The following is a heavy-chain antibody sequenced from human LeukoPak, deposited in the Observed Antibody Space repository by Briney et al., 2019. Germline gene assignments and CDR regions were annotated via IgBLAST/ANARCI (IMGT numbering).Heavy chain of an antibody. D-gene: IGHD2-15*01. J-gene: IGHJ4*02. V-gene: IGHV5-51*01. CDR3: ASHRAGGGSGLDY. Sequence: GESLQISCQGSGYSFTDYWIGWVRQLPGKGLDWMGIIYPGDSDTRYSPSFQGQVTISADKSISTAYLQWSSLKASDTAMYYCASHRAGGGSGLDYWGQGTLVTVSS. CDR1: GYSFTDYW. CDR2: IYPGDSDT.